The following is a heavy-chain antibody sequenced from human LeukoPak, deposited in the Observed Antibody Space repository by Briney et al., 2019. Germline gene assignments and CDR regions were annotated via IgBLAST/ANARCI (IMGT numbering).Heavy chain of an antibody. Sequence: GGSLRLSCVASGFTFSSYAMSWVRQAPGKGLEWVSGINWNGGSTGYADSVKGRFTISRDNAKNSLYLQMNSLRAEDTALYYCARRIPYYYYMDVWGKGTTVTVSS. CDR2: INWNGGST. V-gene: IGHV3-20*04. CDR1: GFTFSSYA. CDR3: ARRIPYYYYMDV. J-gene: IGHJ6*03.